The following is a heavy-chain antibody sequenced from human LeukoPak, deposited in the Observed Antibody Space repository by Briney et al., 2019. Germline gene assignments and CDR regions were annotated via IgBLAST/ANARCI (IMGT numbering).Heavy chain of an antibody. D-gene: IGHD7-27*01. CDR1: GFTFSSYA. CDR2: ISYDGSNK. CDR3: ARDGNWGTTDAYLNY. J-gene: IGHJ4*02. Sequence: PGRSLRLSCAASGFTFSSYAMHWVRQAPGKGLEWVAVISYDGSNKYYADSVKGRFTISRDNSKNTLYLQMNSLRAEDTAVYYCARDGNWGTTDAYLNYWGQGTLVTVSS. V-gene: IGHV3-30-3*01.